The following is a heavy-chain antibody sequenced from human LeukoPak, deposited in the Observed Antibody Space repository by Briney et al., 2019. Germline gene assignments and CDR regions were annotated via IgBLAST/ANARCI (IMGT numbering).Heavy chain of an antibody. J-gene: IGHJ4*02. CDR2: ISSSSSYI. D-gene: IGHD3-10*01. CDR1: GFTFSSYS. V-gene: IGHV3-21*01. Sequence: GGSLRLSCAASGFTFSSYSMNWVRQAPGKGLEWVSSISSSSSYIYYADSVKGRFTISRDNAKNSLYLQMNSLRAEDTAVYYCARDTITMVRGVIDYWGQGTLATVSS. CDR3: ARDTITMVRGVIDY.